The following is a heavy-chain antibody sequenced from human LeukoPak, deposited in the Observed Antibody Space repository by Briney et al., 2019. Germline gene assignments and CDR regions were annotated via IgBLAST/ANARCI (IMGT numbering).Heavy chain of an antibody. CDR2: INSDGSSA. J-gene: IGHJ3*02. CDR3: ARGGHYDSVLAFDI. Sequence: GGSLRLSCAASGFTFSDHWMHWVRQAPGKGLVWVSRINSDGSSASYADSVKGRFTISRDNAMNSLYLQMNSLRAEDTAVYYCARGGHYDSVLAFDIWGQGTMVTVSS. D-gene: IGHD3-22*01. CDR1: GFTFSDHW. V-gene: IGHV3-74*01.